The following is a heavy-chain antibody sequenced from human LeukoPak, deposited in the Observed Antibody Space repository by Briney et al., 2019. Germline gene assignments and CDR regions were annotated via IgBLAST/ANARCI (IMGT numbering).Heavy chain of an antibody. D-gene: IGHD1-26*01. V-gene: IGHV4-38-2*01. Sequence: PSETLSLTCAVSGYSISSGYYWSWIRQPPGKGLEWIGSIYHSGSTNYNPSLKSRVTISVDTSKNQFSLKLSSVTAADTAVYYCARGRLARDYFDYWGQGTLVTVSS. CDR1: GYSISSGYY. J-gene: IGHJ4*02. CDR3: ARGRLARDYFDY. CDR2: IYHSGST.